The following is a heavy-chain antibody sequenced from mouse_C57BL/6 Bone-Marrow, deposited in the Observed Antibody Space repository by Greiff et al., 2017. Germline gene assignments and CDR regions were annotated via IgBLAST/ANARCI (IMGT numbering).Heavy chain of an antibody. J-gene: IGHJ2*01. CDR2: IYPRSGNT. D-gene: IGHD1-1*01. CDR3: ARGHYYGSSYDFDY. CDR1: GYTFTSYG. Sequence: VQLQQSGAELARPGASVKLSCKASGYTFTSYGISWVKQRTGQGLEWIGEIYPRSGNTYYNEKFKGKATLTADKSSSTAYMELRSLTSEDSAVYFCARGHYYGSSYDFDYWGQGTTLTVSS. V-gene: IGHV1-81*01.